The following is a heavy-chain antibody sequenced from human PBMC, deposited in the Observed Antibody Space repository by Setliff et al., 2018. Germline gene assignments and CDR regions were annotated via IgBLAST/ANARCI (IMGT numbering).Heavy chain of an antibody. J-gene: IGHJ6*03. CDR1: GASIDSHF. CDR2: LHPRGTT. Sequence: TLSLTCTVSGASIDSHFWSWVRQPAGKGLEWIGRLHPRGTTNYNPSLKSRLTMSIDTSKNQVSLVLTSVTAADTALYYCARMSGFLYLDVWGNGTTVTVSS. D-gene: IGHD3-3*01. V-gene: IGHV4-4*07. CDR3: ARMSGFLYLDV.